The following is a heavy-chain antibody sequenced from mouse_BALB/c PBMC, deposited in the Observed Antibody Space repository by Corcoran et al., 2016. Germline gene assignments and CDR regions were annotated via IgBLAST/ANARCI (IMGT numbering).Heavy chain of an antibody. CDR1: GYTFTDYY. CDR3: ARWDYRYDADY. CDR2: INPNNGGT. J-gene: IGHJ2*01. V-gene: IGHV1-26*01. Sequence: EVQLQQSGPELVKPGASVKMSCKASGYTFTDYYMKWVKQSPGKSLEWIGDINPNNGGTSYNQKFKGKATLTVDKSSSTAYMQLNSLTSEDSAVYYCARWDYRYDADYWGQGTTLTVSS. D-gene: IGHD2-14*01.